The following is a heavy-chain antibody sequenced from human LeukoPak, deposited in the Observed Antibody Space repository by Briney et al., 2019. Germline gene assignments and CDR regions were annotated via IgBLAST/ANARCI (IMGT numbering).Heavy chain of an antibody. J-gene: IGHJ6*03. V-gene: IGHV1-24*01. CDR2: FDPEDGET. CDR3: ATIAPFGVVIRTNYYMDV. Sequence: ASVKVSCKVSGYTLTELSMHWVRQAPGKGLEWMGGFDPEDGETIYAQEFQGRVTMTEDTSTDTAYMELSSLRSEDTAVYYCATIAPFGVVIRTNYYMDVWGKGTTVTVSS. CDR1: GYTLTELS. D-gene: IGHD3-3*01.